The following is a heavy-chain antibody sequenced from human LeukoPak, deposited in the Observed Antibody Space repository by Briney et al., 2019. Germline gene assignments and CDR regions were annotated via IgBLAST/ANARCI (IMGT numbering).Heavy chain of an antibody. V-gene: IGHV7-4-1*02. D-gene: IGHD1-26*01. J-gene: IGHJ5*02. CDR3: ARDIIVGARFGWFDP. Sequence: ASVKVSCEASGYTFTSYAMNWVRQAPGQGLEWMGWINTNTGNPTYAQGFTGRFVFSLDTSVSTAYLQISSLKAEDTAVYYCARDIIVGARFGWFDPWGQGTLVTVSS. CDR1: GYTFTSYA. CDR2: INTNTGNP.